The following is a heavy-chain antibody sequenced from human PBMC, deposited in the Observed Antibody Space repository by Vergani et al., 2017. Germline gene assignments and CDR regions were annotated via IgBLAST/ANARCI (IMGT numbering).Heavy chain of an antibody. J-gene: IGHJ6*02. Sequence: EVQLVESGGGLVQPGGSLRLSCAASGFTFSSYWMHWVRQAPGKGLVWVSRINSDGSSTSYADSVKGRFTISRDNAKNTLYLQMNSLRAEDTAVYYCARDLLPNYDFCSGYSHAYYYYYGMDVWGQGTTVTVSS. V-gene: IGHV3-74*01. CDR2: INSDGSST. CDR1: GFTFSSYW. D-gene: IGHD3-3*01. CDR3: ARDLLPNYDFCSGYSHAYYYYYGMDV.